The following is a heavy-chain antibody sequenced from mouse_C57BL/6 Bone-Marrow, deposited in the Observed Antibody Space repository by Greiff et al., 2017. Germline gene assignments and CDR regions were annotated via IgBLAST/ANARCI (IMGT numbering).Heavy chain of an antibody. CDR3: ARRPGSRGGY. J-gene: IGHJ2*01. D-gene: IGHD4-1*01. CDR1: GYTFTSYW. CDR2: IDPSDSYT. V-gene: IGHV1-59*01. Sequence: VQLQQPGAELVRPGTSVKLSCKASGYTFTSYWMHWVKQRPGQGLEWIGVIDPSDSYTNYNQKFKGKATLTVDTSSSTAYMQSSSLTSEASAVYASARRPGSRGGYWGQGTTLTVSS.